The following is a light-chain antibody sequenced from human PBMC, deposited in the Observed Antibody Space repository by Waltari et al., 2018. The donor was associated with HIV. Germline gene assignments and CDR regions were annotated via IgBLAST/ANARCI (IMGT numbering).Light chain of an antibody. J-gene: IGKJ5*01. CDR2: GAS. CDR1: QSVRNNY. V-gene: IGKV3-20*01. CDR3: QQYGSSPLT. Sequence: EMVLTQSPGTLSLSPGERPTLSCRASQSVRNNYLVWYQKKPGQAPRLLIYGASSRATGSPDRFSGSGSGTDFTLTISRLEPEDFAMFYCQQYGSSPLTFGQGTRLEIK.